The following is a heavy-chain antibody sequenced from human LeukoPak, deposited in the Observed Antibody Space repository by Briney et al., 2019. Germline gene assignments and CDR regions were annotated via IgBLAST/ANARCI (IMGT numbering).Heavy chain of an antibody. D-gene: IGHD3-3*01. CDR1: GFIFSDHW. Sequence: PWGSLRLSCAASGFIFSDHWMHWVRQAPGKGLVRLSRINNDGSSTIYADSVKGRFTFSSDNAENTLFLEMSSLRVEDTAVYYCVRERNNFWSGHHSIFDSWGQGTLVTVSS. CDR2: INNDGSST. J-gene: IGHJ4*02. V-gene: IGHV3-74*01. CDR3: VRERNNFWSGHHSIFDS.